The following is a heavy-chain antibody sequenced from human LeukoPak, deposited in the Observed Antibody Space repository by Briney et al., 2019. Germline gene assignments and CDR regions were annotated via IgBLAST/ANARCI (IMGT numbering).Heavy chain of an antibody. V-gene: IGHV1-8*01. D-gene: IGHD6-13*01. CDR3: ARERASFEQQLVFDY. Sequence: PGASVKVSCKASGYTFTSYDINWVRQATGQGLEWMGWMNPNSGNTGYAQKLQGRVTMTTDTSTSTAYMELRSLRSDDTAVYYCARERASFEQQLVFDYWGQGTLVTVSS. CDR1: GYTFTSYD. CDR2: MNPNSGNT. J-gene: IGHJ4*02.